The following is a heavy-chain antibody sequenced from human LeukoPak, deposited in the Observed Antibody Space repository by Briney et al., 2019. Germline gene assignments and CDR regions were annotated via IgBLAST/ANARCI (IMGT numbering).Heavy chain of an antibody. Sequence: ASVKVSCKVSGYTLTELSMHWVRQAPGKGLEWMGGFDPEDGETIYAQKFQGRVTMTEDTSTDTAYMELSRLRSDDTAVYYCTRGKHYDSSGYRPRGFDYWGQGTLVTVSS. V-gene: IGHV1-24*01. CDR2: FDPEDGET. J-gene: IGHJ4*02. D-gene: IGHD3-22*01. CDR3: TRGKHYDSSGYRPRGFDY. CDR1: GYTLTELS.